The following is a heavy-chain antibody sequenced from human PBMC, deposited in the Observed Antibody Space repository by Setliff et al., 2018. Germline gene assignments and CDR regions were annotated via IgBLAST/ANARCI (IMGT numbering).Heavy chain of an antibody. J-gene: IGHJ4*02. CDR1: GYSFTVFG. CDR3: VRGQGPRTVVAIPFDH. V-gene: IGHV1-18*01. D-gene: IGHD3-22*01. CDR2: ISPYYGST. Sequence: GASVKVSCKTSGYSFTVFGISWVRQAPGQGLEWMGWISPYYGSTNYAQKFQGRVTMTTDTSTRTAYMGLTSLTSDDTALYYCVRGQGPRTVVAIPFDHWGQGTLVTVSS.